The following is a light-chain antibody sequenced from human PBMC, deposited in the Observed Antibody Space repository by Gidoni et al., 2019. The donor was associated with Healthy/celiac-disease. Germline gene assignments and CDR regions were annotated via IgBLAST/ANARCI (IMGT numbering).Light chain of an antibody. CDR3: CSYAGSYTV. Sequence: QSALTQPRSVYGSPGQSVTISCTGTRSDVGGYNYVSWYQQHQGKAPKLMIYDVSKRPSGVPDRFSGSKSGNTASLTISGLQAEDEADYYCCSYAGSYTVFGGGTKLTVL. CDR2: DVS. CDR1: RSDVGGYNY. J-gene: IGLJ2*01. V-gene: IGLV2-11*01.